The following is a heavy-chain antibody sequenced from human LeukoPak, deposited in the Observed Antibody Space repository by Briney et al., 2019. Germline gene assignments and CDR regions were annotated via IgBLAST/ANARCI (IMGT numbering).Heavy chain of an antibody. V-gene: IGHV1-69*04. CDR1: GGTFSSYA. Sequence: ASVKVSCKASGGTFSSYAISWVRQAPGQGLEWMGRIIPILGIANYAQKFQGRVTITADKSTSTAYMELSSLRSEDTAVYYCARVRVYYDSSGYPNAFDIWGQGTMVTVSS. CDR2: IIPILGIA. D-gene: IGHD3-22*01. CDR3: ARVRVYYDSSGYPNAFDI. J-gene: IGHJ3*02.